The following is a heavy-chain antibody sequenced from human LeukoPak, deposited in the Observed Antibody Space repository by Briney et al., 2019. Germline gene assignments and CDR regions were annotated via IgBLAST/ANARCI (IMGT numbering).Heavy chain of an antibody. CDR3: ARDPTRSGFDY. CDR2: IYYSGSN. V-gene: IGHV4-31*03. CDR1: GGSISSGGYS. J-gene: IGHJ4*02. D-gene: IGHD3-3*01. Sequence: SQTLSLTCTVSGGSISSGGYSWSWIRQHPGKGLEWIGYIYYSGSNYYNPSFKSRVTISVDTSKNQFSLKLSSVTAADTAVYYCARDPTRSGFDYWGQGTLVTVSS.